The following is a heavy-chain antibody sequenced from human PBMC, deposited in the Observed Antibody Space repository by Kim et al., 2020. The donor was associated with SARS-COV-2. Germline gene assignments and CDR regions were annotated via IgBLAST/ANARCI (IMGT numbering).Heavy chain of an antibody. CDR3: AREGHGSGSYGMDV. J-gene: IGHJ6*02. D-gene: IGHD3-10*01. CDR1: GYSISSGYY. Sequence: SETLSLTCTVSGYSISSGYYWGWIRQPPGKGLEWIGSIYHSGSTYYNPSLKSRVTISVDTSKNQFSLKLSPVTAADTAVYYCAREGHGSGSYGMDVWGQGTTVTVSS. CDR2: IYHSGST. V-gene: IGHV4-38-2*02.